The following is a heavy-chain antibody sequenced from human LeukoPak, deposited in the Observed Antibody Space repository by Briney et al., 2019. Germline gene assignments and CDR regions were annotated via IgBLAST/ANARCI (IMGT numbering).Heavy chain of an antibody. V-gene: IGHV1-69*01. Sequence: SVKVSCKASGGSFSNFMINWVRQAPGQGIEWMGGIIPILHTPNYSQKFQGRITISADESTSTAYMELSSLGSDDTAVYYCGRPRYCSGGDCHNTFDYWGQGTLVTVSS. J-gene: IGHJ4*02. CDR2: IIPILHTP. CDR3: GRPRYCSGGDCHNTFDY. D-gene: IGHD2-21*02. CDR1: GGSFSNFM.